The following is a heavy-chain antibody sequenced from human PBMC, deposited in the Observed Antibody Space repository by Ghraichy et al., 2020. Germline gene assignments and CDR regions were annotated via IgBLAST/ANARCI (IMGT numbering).Heavy chain of an antibody. CDR1: GDSVSSNSAA. CDR2: TYYRSKWYN. J-gene: IGHJ6*02. D-gene: IGHD1-1*01. V-gene: IGHV6-1*01. CDR3: ARGRYNWNDVYYYGMDV. Sequence: SQTLSLTCAISGDSVSSNSAAWNCIRQSPSRGLEWLGRTYYRSKWYNDYAVSVKSRITINPDTSKNQFSLQLNSVTPEDTAVYYCARGRYNWNDVYYYGMDVWDQGTTVTVSS.